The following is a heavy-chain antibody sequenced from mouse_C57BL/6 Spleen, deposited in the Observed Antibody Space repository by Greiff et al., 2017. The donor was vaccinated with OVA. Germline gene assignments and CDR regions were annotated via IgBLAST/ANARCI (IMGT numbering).Heavy chain of an antibody. CDR3: ARTVKGDWYFDV. J-gene: IGHJ1*03. Sequence: EVKVEESGAELVKPGASVKLSCTASGFNIKDYYMHWVKQRTEQGLEWIGRIDPEDGETKYAPKFQGKATITADTSSNTAYLQLSSLTSEDTAVYYCARTVKGDWYFDVWGTGTTVTVSS. CDR2: IDPEDGET. V-gene: IGHV14-2*01. D-gene: IGHD1-1*01. CDR1: GFNIKDYY.